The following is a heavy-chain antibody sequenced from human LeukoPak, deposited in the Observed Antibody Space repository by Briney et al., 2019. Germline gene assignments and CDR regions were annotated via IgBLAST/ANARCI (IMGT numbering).Heavy chain of an antibody. Sequence: SVKVSCKASGGTFSSYAISWVRQATGQGLEWMGGIIPIFGAANYAQKFQGRVTITADESTSTAYMELSSLRSEDTAVYYCARGDYYDSSGYYYPSDYWGQGTLVTVSS. CDR1: GGTFSSYA. V-gene: IGHV1-69*13. CDR2: IIPIFGAA. CDR3: ARGDYYDSSGYYYPSDY. J-gene: IGHJ4*02. D-gene: IGHD3-22*01.